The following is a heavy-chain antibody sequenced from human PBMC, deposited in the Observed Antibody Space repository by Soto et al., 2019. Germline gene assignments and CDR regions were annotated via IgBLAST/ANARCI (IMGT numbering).Heavy chain of an antibody. Sequence: PGGSLRLSCAASRFTFSNYAMHWVRQAPGKGLQWVAVISYDGSKKYFADSVKGRFTISRDNSRNTLFLHMNSLRAEDTAVYYCARHLLWFGELSPVDVWGQGTTVTVSS. D-gene: IGHD3-10*01. CDR3: ARHLLWFGELSPVDV. V-gene: IGHV3-33*05. CDR1: RFTFSNYA. J-gene: IGHJ6*02. CDR2: ISYDGSKK.